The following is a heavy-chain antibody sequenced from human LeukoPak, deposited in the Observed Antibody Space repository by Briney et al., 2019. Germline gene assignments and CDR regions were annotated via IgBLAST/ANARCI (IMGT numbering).Heavy chain of an antibody. CDR3: AREGRLNPAIGVD. Sequence: SETLSLTCAVYGGSFSGYYWSWIRQPPGKGLEWIGGIYYRGTTHYSPSLRSRVLISVDTSKNQFSLRLSSVTAADTAMYYCAREGRLNPAIGVDWGQGTLVTVSS. CDR2: IYYRGTT. CDR1: GGSFSGYY. J-gene: IGHJ4*02. V-gene: IGHV4-34*01. D-gene: IGHD6-19*01.